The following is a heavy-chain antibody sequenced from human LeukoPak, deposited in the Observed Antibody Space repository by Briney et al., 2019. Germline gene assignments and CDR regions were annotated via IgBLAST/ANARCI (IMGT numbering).Heavy chain of an antibody. CDR3: ARGPRVYGIVATRRIDY. J-gene: IGHJ4*02. CDR2: INHSGST. CDR1: GGSFSGYY. V-gene: IGHV4-34*01. Sequence: PETPSLTCAVYGGSFSGYYWSWIRQPPGKGLEWIGEINHSGSTNYNPSLKSRVTISVDTSKNQFSLKLSSVTAADTAVYYCARGPRVYGIVATRRIDYWGQGTLVTVSS. D-gene: IGHD5-12*01.